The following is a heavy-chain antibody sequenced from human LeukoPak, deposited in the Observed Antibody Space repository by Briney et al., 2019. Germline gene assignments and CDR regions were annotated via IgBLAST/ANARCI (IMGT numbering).Heavy chain of an antibody. V-gene: IGHV5-51*01. D-gene: IGHD3-16*01. Sequence: GQSLKISCKGSGYSFSSYWIGWVRQMPGKGLEWMGIIYPGDSDTKYSPSFRGQVIISADKTISTAYLQWSSLKASDTAIYYCARHRRLGILTDAFDVWGQRTMVTVSS. CDR2: IYPGDSDT. CDR3: ARHRRLGILTDAFDV. CDR1: GYSFSSYW. J-gene: IGHJ3*01.